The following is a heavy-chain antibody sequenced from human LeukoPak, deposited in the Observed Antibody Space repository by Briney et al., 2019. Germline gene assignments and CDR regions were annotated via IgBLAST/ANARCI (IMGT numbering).Heavy chain of an antibody. Sequence: PSETLSLTCTVSGGSISSSSYYWGWIRPPPGKGLECIGSIYYSGSTYYNPSLKSRVTISVDTSKNQFSLKLSSVTAADTAVYYCARGRSPSITMVRGAGSWFDPWGQGTLVTVSS. V-gene: IGHV4-39*07. CDR3: ARGRSPSITMVRGAGSWFDP. CDR1: GGSISSSSYY. D-gene: IGHD3-10*01. J-gene: IGHJ5*02. CDR2: IYYSGST.